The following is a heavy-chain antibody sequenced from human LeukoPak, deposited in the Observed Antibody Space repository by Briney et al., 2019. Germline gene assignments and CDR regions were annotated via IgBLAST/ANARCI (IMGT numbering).Heavy chain of an antibody. Sequence: SQTLSLTCTVSGGSISSGGYYWSWIRQHPGKGLEWIGYIYYSGSTYYNPSLKSRVTISVDTSKNQFSLKLSSVTAADTAVYYCARSRVAGKGVKYSDYWGQGTLVTVSS. J-gene: IGHJ4*02. CDR2: IYYSGST. CDR1: GGSISSGGYY. D-gene: IGHD6-19*01. CDR3: ARSRVAGKGVKYSDY. V-gene: IGHV4-31*03.